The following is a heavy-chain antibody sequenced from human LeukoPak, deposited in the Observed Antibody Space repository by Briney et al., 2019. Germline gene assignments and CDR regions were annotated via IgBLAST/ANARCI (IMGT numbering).Heavy chain of an antibody. J-gene: IGHJ2*01. CDR3: ARGATDLRFLEWFPNRYWYFDL. CDR2: INHSGST. CDR1: GGSFSGYY. D-gene: IGHD3-3*01. Sequence: PSETLSLTCAVYGGSFSGYYWSWIRQPPGKGLEWIGEINHSGSTNYNPSLKSRVTISVDTSKNQFSLKLSSVTAADTAVYYCARGATDLRFLEWFPNRYWYFDLWGRGTLVTVSS. V-gene: IGHV4-34*01.